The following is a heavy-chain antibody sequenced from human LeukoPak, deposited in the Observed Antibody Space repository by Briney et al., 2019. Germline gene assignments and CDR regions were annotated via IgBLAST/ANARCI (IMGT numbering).Heavy chain of an antibody. CDR3: ARSQRDAFDI. V-gene: IGHV3-21*06. J-gene: IGHJ3*02. Sequence: PGGSLRLSCAASGFTFSSYTMNWVRQPPAKGLEWVSSLSGTGRYIYYADLMKGRFTISRDNAKNSLYLQMNSLRAEDTAVYYCARSQRDAFDIWGQGTMVTVSS. D-gene: IGHD2-2*01. CDR2: LSGTGRYI. CDR1: GFTFSSYT.